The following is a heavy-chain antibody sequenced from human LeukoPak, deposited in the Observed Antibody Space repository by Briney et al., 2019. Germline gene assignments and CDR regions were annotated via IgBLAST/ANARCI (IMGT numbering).Heavy chain of an antibody. CDR3: ARESAAGTAFDY. CDR2: IIPIFGTA. V-gene: IGHV1-69*05. Sequence: SVKVSCKASGGTFSSYAISWVRQAPGQGLEWMGGIIPIFGTANYAQKFQGRVTITTDESTSTAYMELSSLRSEDTAVYYCARESAAGTAFDYRGQGTLVTVSS. D-gene: IGHD6-13*01. J-gene: IGHJ4*02. CDR1: GGTFSSYA.